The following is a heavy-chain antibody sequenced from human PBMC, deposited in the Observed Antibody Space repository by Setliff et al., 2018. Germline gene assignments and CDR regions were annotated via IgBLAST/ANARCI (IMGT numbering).Heavy chain of an antibody. CDR1: GDSISGDY. CDR3: ARTRYGLGGRPY. CDR2: IHYSGST. Sequence: TCTVSGDSISGDYWSWIRQPPGKGLEWIGFIHYSGSTNYNPSLKSRVTISLDTPKNQFSLRLSSVTAADTAVYYCARTRYGLGGRPYWGQGTLVTSPQ. V-gene: IGHV4-59*01. J-gene: IGHJ4*02. D-gene: IGHD2-15*01.